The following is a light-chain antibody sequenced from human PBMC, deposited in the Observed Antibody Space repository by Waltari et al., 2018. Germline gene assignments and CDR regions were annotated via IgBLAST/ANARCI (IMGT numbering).Light chain of an antibody. CDR1: QSVGRT. V-gene: IGKV3-20*01. CDR3: QHYVSLPAT. CDR2: GAS. J-gene: IGKJ1*01. Sequence: IVLTQSPGTLSLSPGERDTLSCRASQSVGRTLAWSQQKPAQAPRLLIYGASIRATGIPDRFSGGGSGTDFSLTISRLGPEDFAVYYCQHYVSLPATFGQGTKVEIK.